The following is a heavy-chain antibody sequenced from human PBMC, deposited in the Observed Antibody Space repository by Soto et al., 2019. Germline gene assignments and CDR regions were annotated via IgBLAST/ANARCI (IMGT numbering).Heavy chain of an antibody. V-gene: IGHV3-30*18. CDR3: AKDQASGQGSFDS. CDR2: ISYDGSNQ. J-gene: IGHJ4*02. Sequence: GGSLRLSCAASGFTFNVYGMHWVRQAPDKGLEWVALISYDGSNQYYADSVKGRFTISRDNSKNTLFLQMNSLRADDTAVYYCAKDQASGQGSFDSWGQGTLVTVSS. CDR1: GFTFNVYG.